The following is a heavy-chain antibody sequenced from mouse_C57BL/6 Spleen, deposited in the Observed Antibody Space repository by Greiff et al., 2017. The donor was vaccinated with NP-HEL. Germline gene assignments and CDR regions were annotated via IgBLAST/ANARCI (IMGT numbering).Heavy chain of an antibody. V-gene: IGHV5-12*01. D-gene: IGHD2-4*01. CDR3: ATFHYDYDVDY. CDR1: GFTFSDYY. J-gene: IGHJ4*01. CDR2: ISNGGGST. Sequence: EVQVVESGGGLVQPGGSLKLSCAASGFTFSDYYMYWVRQTPEKRLEWVAYISNGGGSTYYPDTVKGRFTISRDHAKNTLYLQMSRLKSEDTAMYYCATFHYDYDVDYWGQGTSVTVSS.